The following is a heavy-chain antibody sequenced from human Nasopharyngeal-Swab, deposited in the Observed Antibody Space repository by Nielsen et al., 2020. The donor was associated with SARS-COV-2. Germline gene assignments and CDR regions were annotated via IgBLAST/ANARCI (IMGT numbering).Heavy chain of an antibody. CDR2: ISGSGGST. CDR3: ARAVTPNFYYFAMDV. V-gene: IGHV3-23*01. J-gene: IGHJ6*02. Sequence: WIRQPPGKGLEWVSAISGSGGSTYYADSVKGRFTVSRDTSKNTAYLQMSRLRGEDTAVYYCARAVTPNFYYFAMDVWGQGTTVTVSS. D-gene: IGHD4-17*01.